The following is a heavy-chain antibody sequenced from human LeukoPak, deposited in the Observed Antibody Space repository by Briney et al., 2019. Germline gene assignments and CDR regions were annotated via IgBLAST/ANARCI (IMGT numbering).Heavy chain of an antibody. J-gene: IGHJ4*02. CDR2: MNANSGDT. CDR1: GYIFTSYD. Sequence: ASVKVSCKASGYIFTSYDINWVRQATGQGLEWMGWMNANSGDTGYAQKFQGRVTMTRNTSISTAYMELSSPRSEDTAIYYCARGGTYLPFGYWGQGTLVIVSS. D-gene: IGHD3-10*01. CDR3: ARGGTYLPFGY. V-gene: IGHV1-8*01.